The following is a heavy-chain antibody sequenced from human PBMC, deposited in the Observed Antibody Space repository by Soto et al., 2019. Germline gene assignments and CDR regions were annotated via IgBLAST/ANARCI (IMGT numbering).Heavy chain of an antibody. J-gene: IGHJ6*04. V-gene: IGHV3-21*01. D-gene: IGHD3-3*01. Sequence: NPGVSLRLSCAASGFTFSSYSMNWVRQAPGKGLEWVSSISSSSSYIYYADSVKGRFTISRDNAKNSLYLQMNSLRAEDTAVYYCARDVWGDFWSGNVWGKGTTVTVSS. CDR1: GFTFSSYS. CDR3: ARDVWGDFWSGNV. CDR2: ISSSSSYI.